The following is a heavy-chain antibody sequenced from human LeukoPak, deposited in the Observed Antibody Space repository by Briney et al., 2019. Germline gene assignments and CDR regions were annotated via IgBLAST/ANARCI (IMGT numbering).Heavy chain of an antibody. CDR2: ISGSGGST. J-gene: IGHJ4*02. V-gene: IGHV3-23*01. CDR1: GFTFSSYA. D-gene: IGHD6-13*01. CDR3: ANRAAAGTSVSY. Sequence: GRSLRLSCAASGFTFSSYAMSWVRQAPGKGLEWVSAISGSGGSTYYADSVKGRFTISRDNSKNTLYLQMNSLRAEDTAVYYCANRAAAGTSVSYWGQGTLVTVSS.